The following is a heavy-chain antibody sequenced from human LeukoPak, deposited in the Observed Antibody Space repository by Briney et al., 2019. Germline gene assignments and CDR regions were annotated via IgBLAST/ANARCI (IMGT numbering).Heavy chain of an antibody. CDR3: ARDAAPAY. CDR2: IYSGGGT. J-gene: IGHJ4*02. V-gene: IGHV3-53*01. Sequence: GGSLTLSCAASGFSVGSNYMNWVRQAPGKGLEWVSVIYSGGGTDYADSVKGRFTISRDKTTLYLQMNSLRAEDTAVYYCARDAAPAYWGQGTLVTVSS. CDR1: GFSVGSNY. D-gene: IGHD6-13*01.